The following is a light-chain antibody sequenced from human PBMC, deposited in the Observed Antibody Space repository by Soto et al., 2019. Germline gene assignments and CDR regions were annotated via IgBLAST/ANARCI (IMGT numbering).Light chain of an antibody. CDR3: QQYNGYSGYT. CDR1: QSISSW. V-gene: IGKV1-5*03. CDR2: QAS. Sequence: DIQMTQSPSTLSASVGDRVTITCRASQSISSWLAWYQQKPGKAPKLLIYQASSLESGVPSRFSGSGSGTEFTINISSLQPDDFANYYCQQYNGYSGYTFGQGTKLESK. J-gene: IGKJ2*01.